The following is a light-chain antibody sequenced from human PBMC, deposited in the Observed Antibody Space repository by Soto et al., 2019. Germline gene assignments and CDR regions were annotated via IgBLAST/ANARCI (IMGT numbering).Light chain of an antibody. CDR1: QSISTW. Sequence: DMQMAQSPSTLSESVGDRVTITCRASQSISTWLAWYQQKPGRAPKLLIYMASTLESGVPSRFSGSGSGTAFTLTISSLQPDDFATYYCRHYNSYLETFGQGTRVEIK. CDR2: MAS. CDR3: RHYNSYLET. V-gene: IGKV1-5*03. J-gene: IGKJ1*01.